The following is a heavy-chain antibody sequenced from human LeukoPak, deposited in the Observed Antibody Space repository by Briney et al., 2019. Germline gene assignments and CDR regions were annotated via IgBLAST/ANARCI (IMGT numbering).Heavy chain of an antibody. CDR3: ARYGRKAKTYYYGSGSYFGVLDY. Sequence: SETLSLTCAVYGGSFSGYYWSWIRQPPGKGLKWIGEINHSGSTNYNPSLKSRVTISVDTSKNQFSLKLSSVTAADTAVYYCARYGRKAKTYYYGSGSYFGVLDYWGQATLVTVSS. D-gene: IGHD3-10*01. V-gene: IGHV4-34*01. J-gene: IGHJ4*02. CDR1: GGSFSGYY. CDR2: INHSGST.